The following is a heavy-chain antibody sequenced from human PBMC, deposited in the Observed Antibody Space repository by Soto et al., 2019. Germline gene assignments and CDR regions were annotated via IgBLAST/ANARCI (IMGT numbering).Heavy chain of an antibody. CDR3: ARDYGDYDRYYYYGMDV. J-gene: IGHJ6*02. CDR2: SYYSGRT. Sequence: QVQLQESGPGLVKPSQTLSLTCTVSGGSISSGDYYWSWIRQPPGKGLEWIGYSYYSGRTYYNPSLKSRVTISVDTSKKQFSLKLSSVTAADTAVYYCARDYGDYDRYYYYGMDVWGQGTTVTVSS. CDR1: GGSISSGDYY. D-gene: IGHD4-17*01. V-gene: IGHV4-30-4*01.